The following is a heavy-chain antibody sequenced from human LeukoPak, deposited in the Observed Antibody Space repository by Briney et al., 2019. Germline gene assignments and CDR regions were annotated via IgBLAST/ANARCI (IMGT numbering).Heavy chain of an antibody. CDR1: GFAFSSYA. CDR3: ARWGYSGYDY. J-gene: IGHJ4*02. Sequence: GGSLRLSCAASGFAFSSYAMSWVRQAPGKGLEWVSAIKGRFTISRDNSKNTLYLQMNSLRAEDTAVYYCARWGYSGYDYWGQGTLVTVSS. D-gene: IGHD5-12*01. V-gene: IGHV3-23*01. CDR2: I.